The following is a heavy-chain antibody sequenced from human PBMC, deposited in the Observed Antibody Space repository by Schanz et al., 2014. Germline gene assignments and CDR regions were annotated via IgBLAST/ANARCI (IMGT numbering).Heavy chain of an antibody. CDR1: GDTFRSYT. V-gene: IGHV1-69*02. CDR2: IIPITGIT. J-gene: IGHJ4*02. D-gene: IGHD5-12*01. CDR3: ARTGYDPSLTH. Sequence: QVKLVQSGAEVKKPGSSVKVSCKASGDTFRSYTINWVRHAPGQGLEWMGRIIPITGITNYAQKFQGRVTFSANKSTSTAFLEVNSLRSEYTAVYYCARTGYDPSLTHWGQGTLVTVSS.